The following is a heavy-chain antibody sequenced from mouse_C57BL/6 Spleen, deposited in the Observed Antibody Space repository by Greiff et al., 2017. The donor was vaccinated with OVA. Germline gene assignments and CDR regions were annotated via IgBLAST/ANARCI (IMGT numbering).Heavy chain of an antibody. CDR2: IYPGSGST. Sequence: QVQLQQPGAELVKPGASVKMSCKASGYTFTSYWITWVKQRPGQGLEWIGDIYPGSGSTNYNEKFKSKATLTVDTSSSTAYMQLSSLTSEDSAVYYCAVYYYGSGRFAYWGQGTLVTVSA. CDR3: AVYYYGSGRFAY. V-gene: IGHV1-55*01. J-gene: IGHJ3*01. CDR1: GYTFTSYW. D-gene: IGHD1-1*01.